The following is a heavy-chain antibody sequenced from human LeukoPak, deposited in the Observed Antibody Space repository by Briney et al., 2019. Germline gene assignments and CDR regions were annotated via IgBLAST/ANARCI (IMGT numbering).Heavy chain of an antibody. CDR3: ARGDLVVASRGFAFDI. CDR2: IDTSSSTI. D-gene: IGHD5-12*01. Sequence: GGSLRLSCAASGFTFSTYSMNWVRQAPGKGLEWVSYIDTSSSTIYYADSVKGRFTISRDNAKNSLYLQMNSLRAEDTAVYYRARGDLVVASRGFAFDIWGQGTMVTVSS. CDR1: GFTFSTYS. V-gene: IGHV3-48*01. J-gene: IGHJ3*02.